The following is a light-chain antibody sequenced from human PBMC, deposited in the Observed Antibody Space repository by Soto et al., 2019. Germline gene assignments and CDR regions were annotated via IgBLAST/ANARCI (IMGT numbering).Light chain of an antibody. CDR1: QSITSGY. J-gene: IGKJ5*01. CDR2: GAS. Sequence: IVLTQSPGTLSLFPGERATLSCRASQSITSGYLAWYQQKPGQSPRLLIHGASSRATGIPDRFSGSGSGTDFTLTISRLEPEDFAVYYCQQYGSSPTFGQGTRLEIK. CDR3: QQYGSSPT. V-gene: IGKV3-20*01.